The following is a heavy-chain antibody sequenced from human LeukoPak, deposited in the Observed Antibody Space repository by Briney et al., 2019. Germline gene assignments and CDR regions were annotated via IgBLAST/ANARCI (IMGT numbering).Heavy chain of an antibody. J-gene: IGHJ4*02. CDR1: GFTFSSYS. CDR2: ISSSSSYI. CDR3: ARATYCSGGSCYYPGGY. V-gene: IGHV3-21*01. Sequence: GGSLRLSCAASGFTFSSYSMNWVRQAPGKGLEWVSSISSSSSYIYYADSVKGRFTISRDNAKNSLYLQMNSLRAEDTAVYYCARATYCSGGSCYYPGGYWGQGTLVTVSS. D-gene: IGHD2-15*01.